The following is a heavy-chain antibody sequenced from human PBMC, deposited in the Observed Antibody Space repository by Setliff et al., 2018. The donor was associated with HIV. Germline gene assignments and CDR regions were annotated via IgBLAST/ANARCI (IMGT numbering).Heavy chain of an antibody. CDR2: VYYSGGT. J-gene: IGHJ6*03. D-gene: IGHD2-15*01. V-gene: IGHV4-39*07. CDR1: GGSVSDTSYY. CDR3: ALTGHRLLRGYMDV. Sequence: SETLSLTCTVSGGSVSDTSYYWGWIRQPPGKGLEWLANVYYSGGTYYNPSLNSRVTISVDTSRNQFSLKLTSVTAADTAVYYCALTGHRLLRGYMDVWGKGTTVTVSS.